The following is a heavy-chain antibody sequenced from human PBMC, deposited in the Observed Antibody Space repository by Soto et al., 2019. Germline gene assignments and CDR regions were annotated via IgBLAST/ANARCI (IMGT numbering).Heavy chain of an antibody. Sequence: ASVKVSCKASGYTFTSYDINWVRQATGRGLEWMGWMNPNSGNTGYAQKFQGRVTMTRNTSISTAYMELSSLRSEDTAVYYCAVGVRGYYDILTSGYYFDYWGQGTLVTVSS. J-gene: IGHJ4*02. D-gene: IGHD3-9*01. CDR2: MNPNSGNT. CDR3: AVGVRGYYDILTSGYYFDY. CDR1: GYTFTSYD. V-gene: IGHV1-8*01.